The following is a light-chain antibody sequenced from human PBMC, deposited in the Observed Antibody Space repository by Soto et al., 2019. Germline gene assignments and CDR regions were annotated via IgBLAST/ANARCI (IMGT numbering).Light chain of an antibody. CDR2: RDS. J-gene: IGLJ3*02. V-gene: IGLV3-9*01. Sequence: SYELTQPLSVSVALGQTARITCGGNNIGSKNVHWYQQKPGQAPVLVIYRDSNRPSGIPERFSGSKSGNTATLTISRAQAGDEADYYCQVWDRSTARVVGGGSKVTVL. CDR3: QVWDRSTARV. CDR1: NIGSKN.